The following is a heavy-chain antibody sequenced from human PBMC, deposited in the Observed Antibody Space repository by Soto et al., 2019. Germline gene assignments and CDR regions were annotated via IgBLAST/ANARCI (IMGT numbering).Heavy chain of an antibody. J-gene: IGHJ3*02. Sequence: GESLKISCAASGFNFSSYDMHWVRQATGKGVEWVAALGTAGDTYYPGSVKGRFTITREKAKNSLYLQMNSLSAGDAAGYYCARDGERRGFDIWGQGTMVTVSS. V-gene: IGHV3-13*01. CDR1: GFNFSSYD. CDR2: LGTAGDT. D-gene: IGHD1-1*01. CDR3: ARDGERRGFDI.